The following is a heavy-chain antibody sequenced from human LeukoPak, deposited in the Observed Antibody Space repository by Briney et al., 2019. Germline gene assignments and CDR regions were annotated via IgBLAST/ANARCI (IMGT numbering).Heavy chain of an antibody. V-gene: IGHV1-18*01. CDR1: GYTFTSYG. CDR2: ISAYNGNT. Sequence: ASVKVSCKASGYTFTSYGISWVRQAPGQGLEWMGWISAYNGNTNYAQKLQGRVTMTTDTSTSTAYMGLRSLRSDDTAVYYCARDPKGFGSYYYYGMDVWGQGTTVTVSS. D-gene: IGHD3-10*01. J-gene: IGHJ6*02. CDR3: ARDPKGFGSYYYYGMDV.